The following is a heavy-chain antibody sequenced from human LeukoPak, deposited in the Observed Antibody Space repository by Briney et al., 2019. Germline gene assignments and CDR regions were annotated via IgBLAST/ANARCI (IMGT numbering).Heavy chain of an antibody. J-gene: IGHJ4*02. CDR2: IYYSGST. CDR3: ARRPGYYDSSGPIFDY. Sequence: SENLSLTGTVSGGSISSYYWSWIPQPPGKGLEWMGYIYYSGSTNYNPSLKSRVTISVDTSKNEFSLKLSSVTAADTAVYYCARRPGYYDSSGPIFDYWGQGTLVTVSS. CDR1: GGSISSYY. D-gene: IGHD3-22*01. V-gene: IGHV4-59*01.